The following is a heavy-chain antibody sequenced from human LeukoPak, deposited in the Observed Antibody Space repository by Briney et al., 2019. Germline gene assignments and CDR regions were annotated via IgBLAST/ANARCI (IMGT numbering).Heavy chain of an antibody. CDR2: AYHDGGT. CDR3: ARGSYSGYDFSFDY. V-gene: IGHV4-4*02. D-gene: IGHD5-12*01. J-gene: IGHJ4*02. CDR1: GGSISSSNW. Sequence: SGTLSLTCAVSGGSISSSNWWSWVRQPPGKGLEWIGEAYHDGGTNYNPSLKSRVTISVDKSKNQFSLKLSSVTAADTAVHYCARGSYSGYDFSFDYWGQGTLVTVSS.